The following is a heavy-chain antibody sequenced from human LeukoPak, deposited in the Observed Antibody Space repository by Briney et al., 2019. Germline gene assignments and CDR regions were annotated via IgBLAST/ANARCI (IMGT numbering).Heavy chain of an antibody. CDR3: ARGYYDFWSGHTSPFDF. CDR2: INPNSGGT. J-gene: IGHJ4*02. CDR1: GYTFTDYY. V-gene: IGHV1-2*02. D-gene: IGHD3-3*01. Sequence: ASVKVSCKPSGYTFTDYYMHWVRQAPGQGLEWMGWINPNSGGTNYAQKFQGRVTMTRDTSISTAYMELSRLRSDDTAVYYCARGYYDFWSGHTSPFDFWGQGTLVTVSS.